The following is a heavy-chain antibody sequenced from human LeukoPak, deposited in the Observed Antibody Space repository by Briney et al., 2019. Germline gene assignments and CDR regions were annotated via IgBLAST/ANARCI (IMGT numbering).Heavy chain of an antibody. Sequence: PGGSLRLSCAASGFSLSSQWMHWVRQAPGKGLVWVSHINSDGSRTNYADSVKGRFTISRDNAKNTLYLQMDSLRVEDTAVYFCTRAIADWGQGTLVTVSS. CDR1: GFSLSSQW. V-gene: IGHV3-74*01. CDR3: TRAIAD. CDR2: INSDGSRT. J-gene: IGHJ4*02. D-gene: IGHD6-13*01.